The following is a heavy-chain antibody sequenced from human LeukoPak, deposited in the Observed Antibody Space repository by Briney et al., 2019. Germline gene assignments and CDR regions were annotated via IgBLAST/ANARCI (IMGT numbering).Heavy chain of an antibody. Sequence: GGSLRLSCAASGFTVSSNYMSWVRQAPGKGLEWVSAIYTGGSTYYAGSVKGRFTISRDNSKNTLYLQMNSLRAEDTAVYYCAKEEEEVPAANIGYWGQGTLVTVSS. J-gene: IGHJ4*02. CDR1: GFTVSSNY. V-gene: IGHV3-66*01. D-gene: IGHD2-2*01. CDR3: AKEEEEVPAANIGY. CDR2: IYTGGST.